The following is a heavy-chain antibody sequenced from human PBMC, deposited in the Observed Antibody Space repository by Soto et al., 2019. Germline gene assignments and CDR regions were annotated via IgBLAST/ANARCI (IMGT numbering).Heavy chain of an antibody. CDR3: AKDTEPVRQGGMDV. CDR2: ISWNSDSI. Sequence: VQLVESGGGLVQPGRSLRLSCAASGFTFDDYAMHWVRRAPGKGLEWVSRISWNSDSIGYGDSVKGRFTISRDNAKNSLYLQMNSLRAEDTASYYCAKDTEPVRQGGMDVWGQGTTVTVSS. J-gene: IGHJ6*02. V-gene: IGHV3-9*01. CDR1: GFTFDDYA. D-gene: IGHD6-13*01.